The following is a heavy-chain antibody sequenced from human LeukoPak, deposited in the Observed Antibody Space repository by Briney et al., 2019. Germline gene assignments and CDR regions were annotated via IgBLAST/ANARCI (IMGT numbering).Heavy chain of an antibody. D-gene: IGHD6-19*01. J-gene: IGHJ4*02. Sequence: PGGSLRLSCAASGFTFSSCWMSWVRQAPGKGLEWVANIKQDGSEKYYVDSVKGRFTISRDNAKNSLYLQMNSLRAEDTAVYYCARGLAVAGRVGYWGQGTLVTVSS. V-gene: IGHV3-7*01. CDR3: ARGLAVAGRVGY. CDR2: IKQDGSEK. CDR1: GFTFSSCW.